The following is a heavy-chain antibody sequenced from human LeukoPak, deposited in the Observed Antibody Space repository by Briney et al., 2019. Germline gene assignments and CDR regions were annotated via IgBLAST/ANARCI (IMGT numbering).Heavy chain of an antibody. Sequence: SETLSLTCTVSGGSISSYYWSWIRQPAGKGLGWIGRIYTSGSTSYNPSLKSRVTMSVDTSKNQFSLKLSSVTAADTAVYYCARDRPPTTYYYYYMDVWGKGTTVTVSS. CDR3: ARDRPPTTYYYYYMDV. J-gene: IGHJ6*03. CDR1: GGSISSYY. CDR2: IYTSGST. V-gene: IGHV4-4*07. D-gene: IGHD1-1*01.